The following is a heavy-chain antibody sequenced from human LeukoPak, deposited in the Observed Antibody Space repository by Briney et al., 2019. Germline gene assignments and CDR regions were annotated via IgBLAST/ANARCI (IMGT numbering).Heavy chain of an antibody. J-gene: IGHJ2*01. CDR1: GGSISSGSYS. CDR3: AGDPQNHNRYFHL. D-gene: IGHD1-14*01. V-gene: IGHV4-61*02. CDR2: IYTSGST. Sequence: KTSEALSLTCTVSGGSISSGSYSWSWIRQPAGKGLEWIGRIYTSGSTNYNPSLKSRVTISVDTSKNQVSLKLSSVTAADTAVYYCAGDPQNHNRYFHLWGRGTLVTVSS.